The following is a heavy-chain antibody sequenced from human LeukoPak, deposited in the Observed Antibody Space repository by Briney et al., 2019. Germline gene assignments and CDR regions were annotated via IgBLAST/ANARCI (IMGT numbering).Heavy chain of an antibody. Sequence: GRSLRLSCAASGFTFSSYGMHWVRQAPGKGLEWVAVIWYDGSNKYYADSVKGRFTISRDNSKNTLYLQMNSLRAEDTAVYYCARNGLLYSSSWYPDYWGQGTLVTASS. V-gene: IGHV3-33*01. CDR2: IWYDGSNK. J-gene: IGHJ4*02. D-gene: IGHD6-13*01. CDR3: ARNGLLYSSSWYPDY. CDR1: GFTFSSYG.